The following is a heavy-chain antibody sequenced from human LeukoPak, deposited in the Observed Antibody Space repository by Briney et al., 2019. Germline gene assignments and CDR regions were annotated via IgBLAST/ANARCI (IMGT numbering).Heavy chain of an antibody. Sequence: SETLSLTCAVYGGSFSGYYWSWIRQPPGKGLEWIGEINHSGSTNYNPSLKSRVTISVDTSKNQFSLKPSSVTAADTAVYYCARDWGTYFDYWGQGTLVTVSS. CDR1: GGSFSGYY. CDR3: ARDWGTYFDY. J-gene: IGHJ4*02. V-gene: IGHV4-34*01. CDR2: INHSGST. D-gene: IGHD7-27*01.